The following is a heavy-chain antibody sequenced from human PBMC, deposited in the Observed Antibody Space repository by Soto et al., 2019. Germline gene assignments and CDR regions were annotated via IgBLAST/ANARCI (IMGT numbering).Heavy chain of an antibody. D-gene: IGHD3-3*01. CDR1: GGSISSYY. V-gene: IGHV4-59*01. CDR3: ARGVVTIFGVAGLDAFDI. CDR2: IYYSGST. Sequence: PSETLSLTCTVSGGSISSYYWSWIRQPPGKGLEWIGYIYYSGSTNYNPSLKSRVTISVDTSKNQFSLKLSSVTAADTAVYYCARGVVTIFGVAGLDAFDIWGQGTMVTVSS. J-gene: IGHJ3*02.